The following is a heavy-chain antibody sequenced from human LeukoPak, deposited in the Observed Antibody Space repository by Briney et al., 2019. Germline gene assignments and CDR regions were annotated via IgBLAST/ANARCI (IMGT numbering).Heavy chain of an antibody. V-gene: IGHV3-33*01. CDR2: IWYDGSNK. CDR1: GFTFSSYG. D-gene: IGHD3-10*01. CDR3: ARDRPCGSGSYLDY. Sequence: GGSLRLSCAASGFTFSSYGMHWVRQAPGKGLEWVAVIWYDGSNKYYADSVKGRFTISRDNSKNTLYLQMNSLRAEDTAVYYCARDRPCGSGSYLDYWGQGTLVTVSS. J-gene: IGHJ4*02.